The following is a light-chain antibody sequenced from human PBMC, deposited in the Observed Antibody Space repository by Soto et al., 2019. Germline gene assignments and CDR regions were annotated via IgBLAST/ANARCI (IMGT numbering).Light chain of an antibody. J-gene: IGKJ1*01. V-gene: IGKV3-15*01. CDR2: GAS. CDR1: QSVSSSY. CDR3: LQYDNWPPWT. Sequence: EIVLAQSPGTLSLSPGDSATLSCRASQSVSSSYLAWYQQKPDQAPRLLIFGASTRATGIPARFSGSGSGTEFTLTISSLQSEDFAVYYCLQYDNWPPWTFGQGTKVDIK.